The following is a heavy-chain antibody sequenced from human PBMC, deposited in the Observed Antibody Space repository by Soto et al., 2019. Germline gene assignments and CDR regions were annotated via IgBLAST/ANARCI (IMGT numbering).Heavy chain of an antibody. Sequence: QVQLVQSGAEVKKPGSSVKVSCKASGGTFSSYAISWVRQAPGQGLEWMGGIIPIFGTANYAQKFQGRVTITAEKSTSTAYMERSSLRSEDTAVYYCASEDYDSSGYPFGYWGQGTLVTVSS. CDR1: GGTFSSYA. CDR3: ASEDYDSSGYPFGY. V-gene: IGHV1-69*06. CDR2: IIPIFGTA. J-gene: IGHJ4*02. D-gene: IGHD3-22*01.